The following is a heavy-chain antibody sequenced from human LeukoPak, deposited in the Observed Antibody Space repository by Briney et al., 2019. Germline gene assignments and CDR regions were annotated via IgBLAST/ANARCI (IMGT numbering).Heavy chain of an antibody. Sequence: GGSLRLSCAASGFTVSSNYMSWVRQAPGKGLEWVSVIYSGGSTYYADSVKGRFTISRDNSKNTLYLQMNSPRAEDTAVYYCASVGVVDWFDPWGQGTLVTVSS. CDR1: GFTVSSNY. J-gene: IGHJ5*02. CDR3: ASVGVVDWFDP. D-gene: IGHD2-21*01. V-gene: IGHV3-66*02. CDR2: IYSGGST.